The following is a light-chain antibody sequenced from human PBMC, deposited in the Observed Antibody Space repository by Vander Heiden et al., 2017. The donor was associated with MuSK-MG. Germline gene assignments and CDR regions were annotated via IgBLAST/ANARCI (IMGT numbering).Light chain of an antibody. V-gene: IGKV1-9*01. CDR2: AAS. CDR3: QQLNSYPRLT. J-gene: IGKJ4*01. CDR1: QGISSY. Sequence: IQLTQSPSSLSASVGDRVTITCRASQGISSYLAWYQQQPGKAPKLLIYAASTLQSGVPSRFSGSGSGTDFTLTISSLQPEDFATYYCQQLNSYPRLTFGGGTKVEIK.